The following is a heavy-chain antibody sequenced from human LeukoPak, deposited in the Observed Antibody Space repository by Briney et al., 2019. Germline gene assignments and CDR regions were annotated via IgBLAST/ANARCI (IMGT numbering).Heavy chain of an antibody. V-gene: IGHV3-7*01. D-gene: IGHD3-16*01. CDR3: ARDRITGYYYYGMDV. Sequence: GGSLRLSCAASGFTFSSYWMSWVRQAPGKGLEWVANIKQDGSEKYYVDSVKGRFTISRDNAKNSLYLQMNSLRAEDTAVYYCARDRITGYYYYGMDVWGQGTTVTVSS. CDR1: GFTFSSYW. CDR2: IKQDGSEK. J-gene: IGHJ6*02.